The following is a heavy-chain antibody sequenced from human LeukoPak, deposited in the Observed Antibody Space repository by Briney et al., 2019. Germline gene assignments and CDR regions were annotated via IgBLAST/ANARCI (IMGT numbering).Heavy chain of an antibody. D-gene: IGHD5-24*01. CDR3: AGGLQFLDY. CDR2: IIPILGIA. V-gene: IGHV1-69*04. Sequence: ASVRVSCKASGGTFSSYAISWVRQAPGQGLEWMGRIIPILGIANYARKFQGRVTITADKSTSTAYMELSSLRSEDTAVYYCAGGLQFLDYWGQGTLVTVSS. CDR1: GGTFSSYA. J-gene: IGHJ4*02.